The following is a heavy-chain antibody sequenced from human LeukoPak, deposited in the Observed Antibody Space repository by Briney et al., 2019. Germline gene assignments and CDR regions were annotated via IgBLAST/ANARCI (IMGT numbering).Heavy chain of an antibody. J-gene: IGHJ4*02. CDR1: GFTFSNYG. D-gene: IGHD3-10*01. V-gene: IGHV3-23*01. CDR2: ISGGSGNT. Sequence: PGGSLRLSCAASGFTFSNYGMSWVRQAPGKGLEWVSTISGGSGNTFYADSVKGRFTISRDNSKNTLYLQMNSLRAADTALYYCVQGTRRGAITMVRGVIGKSYYFDSWGQGTLVTVSS. CDR3: VQGTRRGAITMVRGVIGKSYYFDS.